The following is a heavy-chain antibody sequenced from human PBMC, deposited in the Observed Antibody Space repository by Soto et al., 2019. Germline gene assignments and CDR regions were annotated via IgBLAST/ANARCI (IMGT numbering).Heavy chain of an antibody. CDR1: GYSFTSYW. CDR2: IYPGDSDT. Sequence: SLKISCKGSGYSFTSYWIGWVRQMPGKGLEWMGIIYPGDSDTRYSPSFQGQVTISADKSISTAHLQWSSLKASDTAMYYCARHPRLAYCGGDCYSGWFDPWGQGTLVTVS. V-gene: IGHV5-51*01. D-gene: IGHD2-21*02. J-gene: IGHJ5*02. CDR3: ARHPRLAYCGGDCYSGWFDP.